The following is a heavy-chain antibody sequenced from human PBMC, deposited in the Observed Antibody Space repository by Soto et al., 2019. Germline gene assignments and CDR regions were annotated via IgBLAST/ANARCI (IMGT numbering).Heavy chain of an antibody. J-gene: IGHJ6*02. V-gene: IGHV1-18*01. Sequence: QVQLVQSGAEVKKPGASVKVSCKASGYTFTSYGISWVRQAPGQGLEWMGWISAYNGNTNYAQKRRGRVTXXTXTXXSTAYMERRSLRSDDTAVYYCARGDIAAAGEGMDVWGQGTTVTVSS. CDR1: GYTFTSYG. CDR2: ISAYNGNT. D-gene: IGHD6-13*01. CDR3: ARGDIAAAGEGMDV.